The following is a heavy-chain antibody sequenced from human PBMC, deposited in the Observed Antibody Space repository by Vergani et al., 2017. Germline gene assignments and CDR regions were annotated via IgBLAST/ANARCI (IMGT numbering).Heavy chain of an antibody. CDR2: IYPGDSDT. D-gene: IGHD1-26*01. V-gene: IGHV5-51*01. CDR3: ARAGRPHDAFDI. J-gene: IGHJ3*02. CDR1: GYSFTSYW. Sequence: EVQLVQSGAEVKKPGESLKISCKGSGYSFTSYWIGWVRRMPGKGLEWMGIIYPGDSDTRYSPSFQGQVTISADKSISPAYLQWRSMKDSDTAMYYWARAGRPHDAFDIWGQGTMVTVSS.